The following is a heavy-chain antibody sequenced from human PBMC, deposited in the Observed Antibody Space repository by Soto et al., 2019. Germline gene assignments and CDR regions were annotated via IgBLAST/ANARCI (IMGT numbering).Heavy chain of an antibody. CDR3: ARVPYSLRLLFYLDY. J-gene: IGHJ4*02. CDR1: GYTFTYYH. Sequence: ASVKVSCKASGYTFTYYHVHWVRQAPGQGLEWMGIINPNGGDTSYAQKFQGRVTMTRDTSTSTVYMEVSSLRSEDTALYYCARVPYSLRLLFYLDYWGQGTPVTVSS. D-gene: IGHD3-16*01. V-gene: IGHV1-46*01. CDR2: INPNGGDT.